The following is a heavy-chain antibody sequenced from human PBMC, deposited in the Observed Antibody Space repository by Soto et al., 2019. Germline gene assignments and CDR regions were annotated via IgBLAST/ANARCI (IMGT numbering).Heavy chain of an antibody. J-gene: IGHJ6*03. V-gene: IGHV4-34*01. D-gene: IGHD3-10*01. Sequence: SETLSLTCAVYGGSFSGYYWSWIRQPPGKGLEWIGEINHSGSTNYNPSLKSRVTISVDTSKNQFSLKLSSVTAADTAVYYCASPRGRKNYYGSGSYYNMDVWGKGTTVTVSS. CDR2: INHSGST. CDR3: ASPRGRKNYYGSGSYYNMDV. CDR1: GGSFSGYY.